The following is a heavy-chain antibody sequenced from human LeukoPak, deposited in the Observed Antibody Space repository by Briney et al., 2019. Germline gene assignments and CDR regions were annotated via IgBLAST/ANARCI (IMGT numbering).Heavy chain of an antibody. CDR2: IYSGGST. Sequence: GGSLRLSCAASGFTVSSNYMSWVRQAPGKGLEWVSIIYSGGSTYYAGSVKGKFTISRDNSKNTLYLQMNSLSAEDTAVYYCARGHDSRGSLPYYFDYWGQGTLVTVSS. D-gene: IGHD3-22*01. V-gene: IGHV3-66*01. J-gene: IGHJ4*02. CDR3: ARGHDSRGSLPYYFDY. CDR1: GFTVSSNY.